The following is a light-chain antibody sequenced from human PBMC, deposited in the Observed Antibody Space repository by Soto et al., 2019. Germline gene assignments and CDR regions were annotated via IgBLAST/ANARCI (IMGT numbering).Light chain of an antibody. V-gene: IGKV3-20*01. CDR2: AAS. CDR1: QSLSSTY. CDR3: QQYDNSLWT. Sequence: ESVLTQSPGTLSFSPGERSTLSCRSSQSLSSTYLAWYQQKPGQAPRLLIYAASNRATGIPDRFSGSGSGTEFTLTISRLEPEDFAVYYCQQYDNSLWTFGQGTKVDIK. J-gene: IGKJ1*01.